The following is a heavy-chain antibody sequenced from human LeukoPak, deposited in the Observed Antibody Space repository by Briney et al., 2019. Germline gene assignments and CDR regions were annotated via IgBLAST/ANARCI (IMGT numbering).Heavy chain of an antibody. CDR2: IYSSGTT. CDR3: ARVRRVKAVAGYIDY. J-gene: IGHJ4*02. V-gene: IGHV4-59*01. CDR1: GGSISTYY. D-gene: IGHD6-19*01. Sequence: SETLSLTCTVSGGSISTYYWSWIRQPPGKGLEWIGYIYSSGTTDYNPSLKSRVTVSLDTSKNQFSLKLRSVTAADTAVYYCARVRRVKAVAGYIDYWGQGTLVTVSS.